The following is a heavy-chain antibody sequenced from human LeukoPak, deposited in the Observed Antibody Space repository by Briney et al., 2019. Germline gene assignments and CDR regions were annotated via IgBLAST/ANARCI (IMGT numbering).Heavy chain of an antibody. Sequence: SGTLSLTCAVSGGSISSDNWWMWVRQPPGKGLEWSGEIYHSGRTNYNPSLKSRVNMSVDKSKNQFSLRLSSVTAADTAVYHCARGLYGSDSYWGQGNLVTVSS. J-gene: IGHJ4*02. V-gene: IGHV4-4*02. CDR3: ARGLYGSDSY. CDR1: GGSISSDNW. CDR2: IYHSGRT. D-gene: IGHD6-19*01.